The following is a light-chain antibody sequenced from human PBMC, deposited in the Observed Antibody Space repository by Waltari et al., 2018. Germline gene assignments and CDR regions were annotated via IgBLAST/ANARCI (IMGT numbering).Light chain of an antibody. J-gene: IGKJ5*01. CDR2: AAS. Sequence: DIQMTQSPSSLSASVGDRVTITCRASQSISSYLYWYQQKPGKAPKLLIYAASSLQSGVPSRFSGSGSGTDFTLTISSLQPEDFATYYCQQSYSTPDTFGQGTRLEIK. CDR1: QSISSY. V-gene: IGKV1-39*01. CDR3: QQSYSTPDT.